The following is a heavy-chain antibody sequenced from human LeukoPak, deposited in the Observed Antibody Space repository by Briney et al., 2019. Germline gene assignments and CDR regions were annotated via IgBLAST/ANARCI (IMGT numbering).Heavy chain of an antibody. D-gene: IGHD6-13*01. CDR3: ARAGYSSSWYYF. J-gene: IGHJ4*02. Sequence: GGSLRLSCAASGFTFSNYSMNWVRQAPRKGLEWVSDISRSSTTIYYADSVKGRFTISRDNAKNSLYLQMNSLRAEDTAVYYCARAGYSSSWYYFWGQGTLVTVSS. CDR2: ISRSSTTI. V-gene: IGHV3-48*01. CDR1: GFTFSNYS.